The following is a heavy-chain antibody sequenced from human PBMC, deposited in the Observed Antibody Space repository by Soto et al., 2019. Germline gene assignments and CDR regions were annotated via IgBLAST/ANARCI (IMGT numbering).Heavy chain of an antibody. J-gene: IGHJ4*02. CDR1: GGSISSYY. CDR3: ARGSGLGYGFDY. CDR2: IYYSGST. D-gene: IGHD2-15*01. Sequence: QVQLQESGPGLVKPSETLSLTCTVSGGSISSYYWSWIRQPPGKGLEWIGYIYYSGSTNYNPSLKRRVTISVDTSKNQCSLKLSSVTAEDTAVYYCARGSGLGYGFDYWGQGTLVTVSS. V-gene: IGHV4-59*01.